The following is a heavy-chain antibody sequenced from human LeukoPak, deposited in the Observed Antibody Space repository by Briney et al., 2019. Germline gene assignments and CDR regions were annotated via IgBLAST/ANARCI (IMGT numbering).Heavy chain of an antibody. CDR3: ASDYGDYYFDY. J-gene: IGHJ4*02. CDR1: GGSISSHY. CDR2: IYTSGST. D-gene: IGHD4-17*01. V-gene: IGHV4-4*07. Sequence: SATLSLTCTVSGGSISSHYWSWSRQPAGKGLEWIGRIYTSGSTNYNPSLKSRVTMSVDTSKNQFSLKLSSVTAADTAVYYCASDYGDYYFDYWGQGTLVTASS.